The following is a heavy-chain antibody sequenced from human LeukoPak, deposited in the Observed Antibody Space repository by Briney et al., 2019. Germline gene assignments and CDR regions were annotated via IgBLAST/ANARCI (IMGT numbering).Heavy chain of an antibody. CDR1: GGSFSGYY. Sequence: SETLSLTCAVYGGSFSGYYWSWIRQPPGKGLEWIGEINHSGSTNYNPTLKSRVTISVDTSKNQFSLKLSSVTAADTAVYYCATSSGYSYGYARRWGQGTLVTVSS. V-gene: IGHV4-34*01. CDR2: INHSGST. CDR3: ATSSGYSYGYARR. D-gene: IGHD5-18*01. J-gene: IGHJ4*02.